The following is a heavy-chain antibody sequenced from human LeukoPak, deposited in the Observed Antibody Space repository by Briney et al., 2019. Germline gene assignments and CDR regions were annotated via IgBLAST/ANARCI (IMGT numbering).Heavy chain of an antibody. CDR1: GFIFSTYV. Sequence: GGSLRLSCAASGFIFSTYVMSWVRQAPGKGLEWVSVISATGDTTLYADSVKGRFTISRDDSRNTLYLQMNSLRVEDTAVYYCARERTSGWDAFDFWGQGTLVTVSS. D-gene: IGHD6-19*01. J-gene: IGHJ4*02. CDR2: ISATGDTT. CDR3: ARERTSGWDAFDF. V-gene: IGHV3-23*01.